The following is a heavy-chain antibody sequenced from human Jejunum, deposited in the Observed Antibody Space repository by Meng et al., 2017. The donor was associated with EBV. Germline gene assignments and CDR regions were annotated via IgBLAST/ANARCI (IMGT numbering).Heavy chain of an antibody. CDR1: GDAIDSWNW. CDR3: VRGGDYCLVY. Sequence: LQVVGQVLVKPSGPVPLICAVSGDAIDSWNWWSWVSPSPGRGLEWLGEIYYSGSTNYNPSLKSRVTILVDRSENHFSLHLSSVTAADTAVNYCVRGGDYCLVYWGQGTLVTGSS. D-gene: IGHD2-21*02. J-gene: IGHJ4*02. CDR2: IYYSGST. V-gene: IGHV4-4*02.